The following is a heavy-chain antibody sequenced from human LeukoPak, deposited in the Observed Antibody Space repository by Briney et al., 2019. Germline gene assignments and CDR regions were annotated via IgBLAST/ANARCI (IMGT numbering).Heavy chain of an antibody. CDR3: ARSPRITMIVVVTPFDY. CDR1: RYTFTSYG. V-gene: IGHV1-18*01. D-gene: IGHD3-22*01. CDR2: ISAYNGNT. Sequence: ASVKVSCKASRYTFTSYGISWVRPAPGQGLEWMGWISAYNGNTNYAQKLQGRVTMTTDTSTSTAYMQLRSLRSDDTAVYYCARSPRITMIVVVTPFDYWGQGTLVTVSS. J-gene: IGHJ4*02.